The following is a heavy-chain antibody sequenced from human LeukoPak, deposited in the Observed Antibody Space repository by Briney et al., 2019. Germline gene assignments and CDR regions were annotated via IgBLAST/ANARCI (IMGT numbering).Heavy chain of an antibody. CDR3: AKYGPADCSSTSCFRRYFDL. J-gene: IGHJ2*01. D-gene: IGHD2-2*01. Sequence: GGSLRLSCAASGFTFSSYAMSWVRQAPGKGLEWVSAISGSGGSTYYADSVKGRFTISRDNSKNTLYLQMSSLRAEDTAVYYCAKYGPADCSSTSCFRRYFDLWGRGALVTVSS. V-gene: IGHV3-23*01. CDR2: ISGSGGST. CDR1: GFTFSSYA.